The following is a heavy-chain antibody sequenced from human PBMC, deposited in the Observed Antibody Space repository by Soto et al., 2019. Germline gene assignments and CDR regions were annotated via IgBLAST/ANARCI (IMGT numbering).Heavy chain of an antibody. CDR3: AREGSIGLDV. CDR1: GFIFSSFW. CDR2: INGDGASL. J-gene: IGHJ6*02. D-gene: IGHD2-21*01. V-gene: IGHV3-74*03. Sequence: EVRLEEAGGGFVQPGGSLRVSCSGSGFIFSSFWIHWVRQGPGKGLEWVSRINGDGASLAYADSVKGRFSISRDNVKNTLHLQMNSLGADDTAVYFCAREGSIGLDVWGRGTTVTVSS.